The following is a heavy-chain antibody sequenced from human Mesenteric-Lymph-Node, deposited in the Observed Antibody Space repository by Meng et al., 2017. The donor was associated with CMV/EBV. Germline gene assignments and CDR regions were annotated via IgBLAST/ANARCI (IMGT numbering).Heavy chain of an antibody. V-gene: IGHV4-61*01. CDR1: GGSVSSGSYY. Sequence: SETLSLTCTVSGGSVSSGSYYWSWIRQPPGKGLEWIGYIYYSGSTNYNPSLKSRVTVSVDTSKNQFSLKVYSVTAADTAVYYCARLGTTVFDYWGQGTLVTVSS. J-gene: IGHJ4*02. CDR3: ARLGTTVFDY. D-gene: IGHD1-1*01. CDR2: IYYSGST.